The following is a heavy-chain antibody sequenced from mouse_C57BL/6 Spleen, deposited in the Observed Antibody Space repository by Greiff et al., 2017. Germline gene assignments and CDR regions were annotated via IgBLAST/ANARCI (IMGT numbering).Heavy chain of an antibody. CDR3: ARAGRSSYFDY. V-gene: IGHV5-4*03. CDR1: GFTFSSYA. D-gene: IGHD1-1*01. J-gene: IGHJ2*01. CDR2: ISDGGSYT. Sequence: DVMLVESGGGLVKPGGSLKLSCAASGFTFSSYAMSWVRQTPEKRLEWVATISDGGSYTYYPDNVKGRFTISRDNAKNNLYLQMSHLKSEDTSMYYCARAGRSSYFDYWGQGTTLTVSS.